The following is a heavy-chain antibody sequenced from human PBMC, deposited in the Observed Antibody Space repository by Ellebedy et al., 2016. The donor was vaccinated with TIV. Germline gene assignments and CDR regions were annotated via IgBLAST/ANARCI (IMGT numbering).Heavy chain of an antibody. V-gene: IGHV3-30*18. CDR1: GFTFSSYG. CDR3: AKASGYSYGYFDY. CDR2: ISYDGSNK. Sequence: GESLKISCAASGFTFSSYGMHWVRQAPGKGLEWVAVISYDGSNKYCADSVKGRFTISRDNSKNTLYLQMNSLRAEDTAVYYCAKASGYSYGYFDYWGQGTLVTVSS. D-gene: IGHD5-18*01. J-gene: IGHJ4*02.